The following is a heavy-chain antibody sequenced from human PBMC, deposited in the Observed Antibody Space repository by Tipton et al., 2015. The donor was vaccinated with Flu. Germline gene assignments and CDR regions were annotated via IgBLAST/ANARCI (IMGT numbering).Heavy chain of an antibody. Sequence: QSGPEVKKPGASVKVSCRASGYTLTVYYMHWVRQAPGQGLEWMGWINTNDNGTRYPQKFQGRVSMTRDTSISTVYMELSRLSSDDTAMYYCARDGAGYNGAFDMWGQGTMVTVSS. V-gene: IGHV1-2*02. J-gene: IGHJ3*02. CDR2: INTNDNGT. D-gene: IGHD5-24*01. CDR3: ARDGAGYNGAFDM. CDR1: GYTLTVYY.